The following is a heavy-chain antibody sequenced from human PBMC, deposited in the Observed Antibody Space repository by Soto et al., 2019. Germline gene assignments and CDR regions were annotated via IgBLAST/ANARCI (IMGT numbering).Heavy chain of an antibody. J-gene: IGHJ4*02. CDR1: GGSFSGYY. V-gene: IGHV4-34*01. CDR3: ARHAVHRSGFPDY. D-gene: IGHD6-19*01. Sequence: SETLSLTCAVYGGSFSGYYWSWIRQPPGKGLEWIGEINHSGSINYSPSLKSRVTMSVDTSKNQFSLNLRSVTAADTAVYYCARHAVHRSGFPDYWGQGTLVTVSS. CDR2: INHSGSI.